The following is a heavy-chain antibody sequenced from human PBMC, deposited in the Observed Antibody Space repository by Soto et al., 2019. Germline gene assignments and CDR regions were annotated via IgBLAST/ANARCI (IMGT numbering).Heavy chain of an antibody. CDR3: ARADRTLVTSYGLDV. J-gene: IGHJ6*02. V-gene: IGHV4-34*01. CDR1: GGSFSCFY. D-gene: IGHD2-21*02. CDR2: INHSGTT. Sequence: SETRSRTCAVSGGSFSCFYWIWIRQPPGEGLEWIGEINHSGTTNFNPSLRSRLTISLDSSKKHFSLKLTSMTAADAAVYYCARADRTLVTSYGLDVWGQGTTVTVSS.